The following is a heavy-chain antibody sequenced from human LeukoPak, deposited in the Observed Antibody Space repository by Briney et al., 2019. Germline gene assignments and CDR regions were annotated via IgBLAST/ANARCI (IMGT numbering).Heavy chain of an antibody. V-gene: IGHV1-2*02. CDR3: ARESSDTMIVVVYYMDV. J-gene: IGHJ6*03. D-gene: IGHD3-22*01. CDR1: GYTFTGYY. CDR2: INPNSGGT. Sequence: ASVKVSCKASGYTFTGYYMHWVRQAPGQGLEWMGWINPNSGGTNYAQNFQGRVTMTRDTSISTAYMELSRLRSDDTAVYYCARESSDTMIVVVYYMDVWGKGTTVTVSS.